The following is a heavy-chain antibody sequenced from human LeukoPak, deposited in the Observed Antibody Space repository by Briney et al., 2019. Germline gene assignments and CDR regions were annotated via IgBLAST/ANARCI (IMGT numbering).Heavy chain of an antibody. CDR1: GYTFTGYY. CDR2: INPNSGGT. J-gene: IGHJ4*02. D-gene: IGHD2-15*01. V-gene: IGHV1-2*02. Sequence: ASVKVSCKASGYTFTGYYMHWVPQAPGQGLEWMEWINPNSGGTNYAQKFQGRVTMTRDTSISTAYMELSRLRSDDTAVYYCAREIGGCSGGSCYSNYFDYWGQGTLVTVSS. CDR3: AREIGGCSGGSCYSNYFDY.